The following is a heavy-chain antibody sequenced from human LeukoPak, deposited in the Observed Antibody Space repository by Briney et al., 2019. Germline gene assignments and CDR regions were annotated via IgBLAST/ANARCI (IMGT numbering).Heavy chain of an antibody. CDR3: ARGNLWIQLWLAFDP. V-gene: IGHV4-59*01. Sequence: SETLSLTCTVSGGSISYYYWSWIRQPPGKGLQWIGYVYYSGSTNYNPSLKSRVTISVDTSKNQFSLKLSSVTAADTAVYYCARGNLWIQLWLAFDPWGQGTLVTVSS. CDR2: VYYSGST. J-gene: IGHJ5*02. CDR1: GGSISYYY. D-gene: IGHD5-18*01.